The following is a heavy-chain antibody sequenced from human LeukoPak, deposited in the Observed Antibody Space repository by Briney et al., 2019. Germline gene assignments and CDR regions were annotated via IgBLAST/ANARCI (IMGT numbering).Heavy chain of an antibody. Sequence: GGSLRLSCATSGFTFSSYSMNWVRQAPGKGLEWVSSISSSSSYIYYADSVKGRFTISRDNAKNSLYLQMNSLRAEDTAVYYCARDVQVATIYPLDYWGQGALVTVSS. J-gene: IGHJ4*02. CDR1: GFTFSSYS. V-gene: IGHV3-21*01. CDR2: ISSSSSYI. CDR3: ARDVQVATIYPLDY. D-gene: IGHD5-12*01.